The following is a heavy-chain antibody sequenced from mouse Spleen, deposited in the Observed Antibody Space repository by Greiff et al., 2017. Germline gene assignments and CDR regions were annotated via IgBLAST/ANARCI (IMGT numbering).Heavy chain of an antibody. Sequence: DVHLVESGGGLVQPGGSLKLSCATSGFTFSDYYMYWVRQTPEKRLEWVAYISNGGGSTYYPDTVKGRFTISRDNAKNTLYLQMSRLKSEDTAMYYCARQGDGNYDAMDYWGQGTSVTVSS. D-gene: IGHD2-1*01. V-gene: IGHV5-12*02. CDR2: ISNGGGST. CDR3: ARQGDGNYDAMDY. J-gene: IGHJ4*01. CDR1: GFTFSDYY.